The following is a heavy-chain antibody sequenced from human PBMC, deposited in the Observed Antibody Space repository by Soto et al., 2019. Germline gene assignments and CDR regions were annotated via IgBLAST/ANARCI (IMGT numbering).Heavy chain of an antibody. CDR2: MYYNGNT. J-gene: IGHJ4*02. Sequence: SETLSLTCTVSGGSFTSTNYFWGWIRQPPGKGLEWIGYMYYNGNTFYSPSLKSRVTMSVDTSKRQFSLDLSSVTAADTAMYYCAKDSHWGIISPTHDYWGQGTQVTVSS. CDR3: AKDSHWGIISPTHDY. D-gene: IGHD3-16*01. CDR1: GGSFTSTNYF. V-gene: IGHV4-39*02.